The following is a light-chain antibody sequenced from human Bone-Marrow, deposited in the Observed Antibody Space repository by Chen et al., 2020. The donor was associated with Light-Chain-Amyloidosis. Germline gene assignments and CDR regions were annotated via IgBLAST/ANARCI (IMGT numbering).Light chain of an antibody. CDR2: EDS. V-gene: IGLV3-21*02. CDR1: NIGSTS. Sequence: SYVLTQPSSVSVAPGQTATIACGGNNIGSTSVHWYQQTPGQAPLLVVYEDSDRPSGIPERLSDANSGNTATLTISRVEDGDEADDYCQVWDRSSDRPVFGGGTKLTVL. J-gene: IGLJ3*02. CDR3: QVWDRSSDRPV.